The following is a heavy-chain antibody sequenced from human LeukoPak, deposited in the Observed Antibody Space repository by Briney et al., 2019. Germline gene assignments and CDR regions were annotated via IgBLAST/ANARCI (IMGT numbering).Heavy chain of an antibody. CDR2: ISSSDSTI. Sequence: PGGSLRLSCAASGFTFSSYEMHWVRQAPGKGLEWISYISSSDSTIYYADSVKGRFTISRDNAKNSLYLQMNSLRAEDTAVYYCARETHYDSSGYHNDYWGQGTLVTVSS. CDR3: ARETHYDSSGYHNDY. J-gene: IGHJ4*02. V-gene: IGHV3-48*03. CDR1: GFTFSSYE. D-gene: IGHD3-22*01.